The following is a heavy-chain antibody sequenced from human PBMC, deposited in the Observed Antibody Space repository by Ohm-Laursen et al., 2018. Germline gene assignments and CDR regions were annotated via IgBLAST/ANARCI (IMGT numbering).Heavy chain of an antibody. CDR2: IWHDGSNK. CDR1: GFTFSSYG. Sequence: SLRLSCAASGFTFSSYGMNWVRQAPGKGLEWVAIIWHDGSNKYYADSVKGRFTISRDNSKNTLYLQMNSLRAEDTAVYYCARHDGYGRWGQGTRVTVSS. J-gene: IGHJ4*02. D-gene: IGHD5-24*01. CDR3: ARHDGYGR. V-gene: IGHV3-33*01.